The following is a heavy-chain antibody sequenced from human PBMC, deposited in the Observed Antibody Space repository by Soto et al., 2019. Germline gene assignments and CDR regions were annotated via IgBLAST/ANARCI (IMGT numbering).Heavy chain of an antibody. CDR3: ARHAPLYYYGSGSYILYYGMDV. D-gene: IGHD3-10*01. J-gene: IGHJ6*02. CDR2: IYYSGST. Sequence: PSETLSLTCTVSGGSICSYYWSWIRQPPEKGLEWIGYIYYSGSTKYNPSLKSRVTISVDTSKNQFSLKLSSVTAADTAVYYCARHAPLYYYGSGSYILYYGMDVWGQGTTVTVSS. V-gene: IGHV4-59*01. CDR1: GGSICSYY.